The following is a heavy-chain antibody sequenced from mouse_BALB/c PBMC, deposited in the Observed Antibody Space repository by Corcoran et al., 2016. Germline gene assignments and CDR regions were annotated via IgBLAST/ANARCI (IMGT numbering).Heavy chain of an antibody. CDR2: INPYNDGT. J-gene: IGHJ4*01. V-gene: IGHV1S136*01. D-gene: IGHD6-1*01. CDR3: ARLPLYDMDY. CDR1: GYTFTRYV. Sequence: EVQLQQSGPELVKPGDSVKMSCEASGYTFTRYVMHLVKQKPGQGLEWIGYINPYNDGTKYNEKFNGKATLTSDKSSSTAYMDLSSLTSEDSAVDYCARLPLYDMDYWGQGTSVTVS.